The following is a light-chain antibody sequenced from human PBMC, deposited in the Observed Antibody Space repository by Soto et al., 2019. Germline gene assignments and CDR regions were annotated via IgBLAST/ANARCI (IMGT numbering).Light chain of an antibody. CDR1: QGISSW. V-gene: IGKV1-5*03. CDR3: QQYNSYWT. CDR2: KAS. J-gene: IGKJ1*01. Sequence: IRMTQSPSSLAASTGDRVTITCRASQGISSWLAWYQQKPGKAPKLLIYKASSLESGVPSRFSGSGSGTEFTLTISSLQPDAFATYYCQQYNSYWTFGQGTKVEIK.